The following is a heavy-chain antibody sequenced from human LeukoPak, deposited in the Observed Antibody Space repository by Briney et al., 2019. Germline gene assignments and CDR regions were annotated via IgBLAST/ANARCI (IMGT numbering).Heavy chain of an antibody. J-gene: IGHJ4*02. D-gene: IGHD6-25*01. V-gene: IGHV3-21*01. CDR3: ARDRGWRLLDY. CDR1: GFTFSSYN. CDR2: ISSSSSYI. Sequence: LGGSLRLSCAASGFTFSSYNMNWVRQAPGKGLEWVSFISSSSSYIYYADSVKGRFTISRDNAKNSLYLQMNSLRAEDTAVYYCARDRGWRLLDYWGQGTLVTVSS.